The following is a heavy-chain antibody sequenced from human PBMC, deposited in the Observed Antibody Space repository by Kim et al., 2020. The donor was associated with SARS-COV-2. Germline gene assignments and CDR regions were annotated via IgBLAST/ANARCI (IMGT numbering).Heavy chain of an antibody. J-gene: IGHJ6*02. D-gene: IGHD3-22*01. V-gene: IGHV3-30*04. Sequence: GGSLRLSCAASGFTFSSYAMHWVRQAPGKGLEWVAVISYDGSNKYYADSVKGRFTISRDNSKNTLYLQMNSLRAEDTAVYYCAREWGVKAFSSGYYYYYYGMDVWGQGTTVTVSS. CDR3: AREWGVKAFSSGYYYYYYGMDV. CDR1: GFTFSSYA. CDR2: ISYDGSNK.